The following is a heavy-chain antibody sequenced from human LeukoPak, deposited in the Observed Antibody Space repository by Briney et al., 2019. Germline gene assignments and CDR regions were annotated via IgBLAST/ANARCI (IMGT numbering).Heavy chain of an antibody. D-gene: IGHD1-7*01. CDR2: TVSEIDGGTT. CDR3: TTDEDWNYARKDV. CDR1: GFTFNYSW. V-gene: IGHV3-15*04. Sequence: GGSLRLSCAASGFTFNYSWMSWVRQVPGKGLEWVGQTVSEIDGGTTDYAAPVKGRFTISRDDSKSTLYLQMNSLKIEDTTVYYCTTDEDWNYARKDVWGQGATVIVSS. J-gene: IGHJ6*02.